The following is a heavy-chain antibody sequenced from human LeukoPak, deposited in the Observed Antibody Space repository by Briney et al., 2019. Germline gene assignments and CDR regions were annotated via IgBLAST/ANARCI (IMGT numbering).Heavy chain of an antibody. Sequence: GGSLRLSCAASGFTFSSYGMHWVRQAPGKGPEWVAVISYDGSNKYYADSVKGRFTISRDNSKNTLYLQMNSLRAEDTAVYYCAKDTGSPWIQLWLRSWGQGTLVTVSS. CDR1: GFTFSSYG. CDR2: ISYDGSNK. D-gene: IGHD5-18*01. J-gene: IGHJ4*02. CDR3: AKDTGSPWIQLWLRS. V-gene: IGHV3-30*18.